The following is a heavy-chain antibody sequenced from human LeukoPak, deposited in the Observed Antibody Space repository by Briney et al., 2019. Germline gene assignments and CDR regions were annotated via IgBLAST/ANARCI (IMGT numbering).Heavy chain of an antibody. V-gene: IGHV3-74*01. D-gene: IGHD2-21*02. CDR3: ARIIREVTAIIYFDY. Sequence: GGSLRPSCAASGFTFSSYWMHRVRQAPGKGLVWVSRINSDGSSTSYADSVKGRFTISRDNAKNTLYLQMNSLRAEDTAVYYCARIIREVTAIIYFDYWGQGTLVTVSS. J-gene: IGHJ4*02. CDR2: INSDGSST. CDR1: GFTFSSYW.